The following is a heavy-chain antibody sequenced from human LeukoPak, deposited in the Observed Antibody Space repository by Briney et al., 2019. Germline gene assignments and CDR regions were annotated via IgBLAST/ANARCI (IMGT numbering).Heavy chain of an antibody. CDR1: GYTFTSYG. CDR2: ISAYNGNT. D-gene: IGHD6-13*01. Sequence: ASVKVSCKASGYTFTSYGISWVRQAPGQGLEWMGWISAYNGNTNYAQKLQGRVTMTTDTSTSTAYMELRSLRSDDTAVYYCARKHILRTIAAAGSDAFDIWGQGTMVTVSS. J-gene: IGHJ3*02. CDR3: ARKHILRTIAAAGSDAFDI. V-gene: IGHV1-18*01.